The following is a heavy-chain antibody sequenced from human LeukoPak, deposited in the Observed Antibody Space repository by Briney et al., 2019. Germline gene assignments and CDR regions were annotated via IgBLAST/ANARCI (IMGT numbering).Heavy chain of an antibody. D-gene: IGHD1-1*01. CDR1: GYTITGYY. CDR2: INPNSGGT. CDR3: ARQLETTGGWFDP. J-gene: IGHJ5*02. V-gene: IGHV1-2*02. Sequence: ASVKVSCKASGYTITGYYMHWARQAPGQGLEWMGWINPNSGGTNYAQKFQVRVTMTRDTSISTAYMELSRLRSDDTAVYYCARQLETTGGWFDPWGQGTLVTVSS.